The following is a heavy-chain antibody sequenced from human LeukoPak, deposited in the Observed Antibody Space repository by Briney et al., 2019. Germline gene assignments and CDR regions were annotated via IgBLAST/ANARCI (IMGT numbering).Heavy chain of an antibody. D-gene: IGHD6-13*01. CDR3: ARLGFSSSWLDY. CDR1: GGSISSSTYY. J-gene: IGHJ4*02. V-gene: IGHV4-39*01. Sequence: SETLSLTCTVSGGSISSSTYYWGWIRQPPGKGLEWIGTIYYSGSTYYNPSLQSRVTISVDTSKNQFSLKLSSVTAVDTAVYYCARLGFSSSWLDYWGQGTLVTVSS. CDR2: IYYSGST.